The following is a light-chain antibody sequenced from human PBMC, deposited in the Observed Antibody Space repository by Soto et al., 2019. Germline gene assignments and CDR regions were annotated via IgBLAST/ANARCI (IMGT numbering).Light chain of an antibody. V-gene: IGLV1-51*01. J-gene: IGLJ1*01. CDR1: SSNIGNNY. CDR3: GTWDSSLSAYV. Sequence: QSVLTQPPSVSAAPGQKVTISCSGSSSNIGNNYVSWYQQLPGTAPKLLMYDNNKRPSWIPDRFSDAKSGTSATLGITGLQTGDEADYYCGTWDSSLSAYVFGTGTKVTVL. CDR2: DNN.